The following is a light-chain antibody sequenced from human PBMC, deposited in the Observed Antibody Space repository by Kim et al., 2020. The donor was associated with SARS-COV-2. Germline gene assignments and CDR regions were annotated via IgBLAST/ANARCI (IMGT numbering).Light chain of an antibody. CDR1: RSNIGNNY. Sequence: GRKVTLSCSGRRSNIGNNYVSWYQHLPGTAPKFLIYDNNKRPSGIPHRFSASKSGTSATLGITGLQTGDEADYFCATWDSSLSVVVFGGGTQLTVL. CDR2: DNN. CDR3: ATWDSSLSVVV. J-gene: IGLJ2*01. V-gene: IGLV1-51*01.